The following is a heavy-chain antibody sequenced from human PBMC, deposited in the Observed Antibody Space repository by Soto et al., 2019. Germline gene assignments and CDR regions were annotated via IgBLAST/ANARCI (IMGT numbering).Heavy chain of an antibody. J-gene: IGHJ5*02. Sequence: GGSLKLSCAASGFTFSDAWMSWVRQAPGKGLDWVGRIKSKSDGGTTEYAAPVRGRFTISRDDSKNTLYLQMNSLKTEDTAVYYCTTDLWRRAVVVGSTGYFNPWGQGTPVTVSS. CDR2: IKSKSDGGTT. CDR3: TTDLWRRAVVVGSTGYFNP. V-gene: IGHV3-15*01. CDR1: GFTFSDAW. D-gene: IGHD2-15*01.